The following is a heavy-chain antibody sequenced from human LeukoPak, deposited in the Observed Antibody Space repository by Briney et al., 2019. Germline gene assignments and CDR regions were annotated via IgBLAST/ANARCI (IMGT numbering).Heavy chain of an antibody. CDR1: GFTFSSYE. CDR2: ISSSGSTI. J-gene: IGHJ3*02. V-gene: IGHV3-48*03. Sequence: TGGSLRLSCAASGFTFSSYEMNWVRQAPGKGPEWVSYISSSGSTIYYADSVKGRFTISRDNAKNSLYLQINSLRAEDTAVYYCARDLDIAVAGTSDAFDIWGQGTMATVSS. D-gene: IGHD6-19*01. CDR3: ARDLDIAVAGTSDAFDI.